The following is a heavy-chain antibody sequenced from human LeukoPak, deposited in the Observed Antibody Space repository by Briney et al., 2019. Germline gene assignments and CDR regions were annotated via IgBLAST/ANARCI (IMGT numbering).Heavy chain of an antibody. V-gene: IGHV4-39*07. J-gene: IGHJ4*02. Sequence: SETLSLTCTVSGGSISSSSYYWGWIRQPPGKGLEWIGSIYYSGSTYYNPSLKSRVTISVDTSKNQFSLKLSSVTAADTAVYYCARGDILTGYFVAGLDYWGQGTLVTVSS. CDR3: ARGDILTGYFVAGLDY. D-gene: IGHD3-9*01. CDR1: GGSISSSSYY. CDR2: IYYSGST.